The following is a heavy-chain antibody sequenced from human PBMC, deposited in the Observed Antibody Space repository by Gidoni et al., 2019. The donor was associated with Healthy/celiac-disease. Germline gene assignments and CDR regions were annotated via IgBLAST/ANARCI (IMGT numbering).Heavy chain of an antibody. V-gene: IGHV3-23*01. CDR3: AKDIVATIEAYYYYGMDV. CDR1: GFTFSSYA. J-gene: IGHJ6*02. Sequence: EVQLLESGGGLVQPGGSLRLSCAASGFTFSSYAMRWVRQAPGKGLEWVSAISGSGGSTYYADSVKGRFTISRDNSKNTLYLQMNSLRAEDTAVYYCAKDIVATIEAYYYYGMDVWGQGTTVTVSS. D-gene: IGHD5-12*01. CDR2: ISGSGGST.